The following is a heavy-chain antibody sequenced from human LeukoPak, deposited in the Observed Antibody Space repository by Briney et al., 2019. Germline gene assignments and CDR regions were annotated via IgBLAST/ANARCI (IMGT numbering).Heavy chain of an antibody. CDR2: INHSGST. Sequence: PSETLSLTCAVYGGSFSGYYWSWIRQPPGKGLEWIGEINHSGSTNYNPSLTSRVTISVDTTKNQFSLKLSSVTAADTAVYYCARGRIMITFGGVIVYPNWFDPWGQGTLVTVSS. V-gene: IGHV4-34*01. CDR1: GGSFSGYY. D-gene: IGHD3-16*02. J-gene: IGHJ5*02. CDR3: ARGRIMITFGGVIVYPNWFDP.